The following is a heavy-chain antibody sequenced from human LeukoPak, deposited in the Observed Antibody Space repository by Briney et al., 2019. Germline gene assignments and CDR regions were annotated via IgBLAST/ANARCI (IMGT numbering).Heavy chain of an antibody. CDR3: ARATPIVGEFRHFDY. Sequence: SETLSLTCTVSGGSISSYYWSWIRQPPGKGLEWIGYIYYSGSTNYNPSLKSRVTISVDTSKNQFSLKLSSVTAADTAVYYCARATPIVGEFRHFDYWGQGTLVTVSS. CDR1: GGSISSYY. D-gene: IGHD1-26*01. CDR2: IYYSGST. V-gene: IGHV4-59*01. J-gene: IGHJ4*02.